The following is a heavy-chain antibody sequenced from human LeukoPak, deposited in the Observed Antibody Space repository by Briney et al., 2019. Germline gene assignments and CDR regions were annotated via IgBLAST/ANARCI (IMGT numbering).Heavy chain of an antibody. V-gene: IGHV1-69*13. J-gene: IGHJ6*03. D-gene: IGHD5-12*01. CDR3: ARDRGVATDRLFYYMDV. CDR1: GGTFSSYA. CDR2: IIPIFGTA. Sequence: GASVKVSCKASGGTFSSYAISWVRQAPGQGPEWMGGIIPIFGTANYAQKFQGRVTITADESTSTAYMELSSLRSEDTAVYYCARDRGVATDRLFYYMDVWGKGTTVTVSS.